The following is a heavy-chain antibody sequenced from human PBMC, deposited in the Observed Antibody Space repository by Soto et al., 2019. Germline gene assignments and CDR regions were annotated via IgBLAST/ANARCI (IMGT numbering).Heavy chain of an antibody. V-gene: IGHV1-69*13. CDR1: GYTFTSYG. CDR2: IIPIFGTA. J-gene: IGHJ5*02. Sequence: SVKVSCKASGYTFTSYGISWVRQAPGQGLEWMGGIIPIFGTANYAQKFQGRVTITADESTSTAYMVLSSLRSEDTAVYYCARSGDSSSNWFDPWGQGTLVTVSS. CDR3: ARSGDSSSNWFDP. D-gene: IGHD6-6*01.